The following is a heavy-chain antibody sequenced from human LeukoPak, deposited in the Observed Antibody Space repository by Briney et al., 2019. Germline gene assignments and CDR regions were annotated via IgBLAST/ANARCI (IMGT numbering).Heavy chain of an antibody. J-gene: IGHJ4*02. CDR3: ARVDREKVEY. Sequence: GGSVKDSCKASVYTYTSYGISGVRQAPGQGLEWMGWISAYNGNTNYAQKIQSRVTMTTDTSTSTGYMELRSLRSDDTAVYYCARVDREKVEYWGQGTLVT. V-gene: IGHV1-18*01. D-gene: IGHD3-9*01. CDR2: ISAYNGNT. CDR1: VYTYTSYG.